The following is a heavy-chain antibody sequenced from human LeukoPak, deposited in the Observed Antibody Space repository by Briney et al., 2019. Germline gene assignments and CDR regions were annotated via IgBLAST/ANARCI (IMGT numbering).Heavy chain of an antibody. J-gene: IGHJ4*02. Sequence: KSGESLKISCKGSAYSFTSYWIAWVRQMPGQGLEWMGIIYPGDSDTRYSPSFQGQVTILADKSISTAYLQWSSLKASDTAMYYCARHPYSSSWYGIYFAYWGQGTLVTVSS. V-gene: IGHV5-51*01. CDR1: AYSFTSYW. CDR2: IYPGDSDT. D-gene: IGHD6-13*01. CDR3: ARHPYSSSWYGIYFAY.